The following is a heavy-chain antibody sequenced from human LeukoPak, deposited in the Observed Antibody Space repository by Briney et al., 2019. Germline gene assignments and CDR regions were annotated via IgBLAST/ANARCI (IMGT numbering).Heavy chain of an antibody. J-gene: IGHJ4*02. Sequence: SQTLSLTCAISGDSVSSNSAGWNWIRQSPSRGLEWLGRTYYRSKWYNDFAPSVRNRITINPDTSKNQFSLQLNSMTPEDTAVYYCARGYYCDSWGQGTLVTVSS. CDR1: GDSVSSNSAG. CDR3: ARGYYCDS. V-gene: IGHV6-1*01. CDR2: TYYRSKWYN.